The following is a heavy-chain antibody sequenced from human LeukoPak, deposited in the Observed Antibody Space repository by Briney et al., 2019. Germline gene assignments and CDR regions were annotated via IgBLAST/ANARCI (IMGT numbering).Heavy chain of an antibody. Sequence: PSETLSLTCTVSGGSISSYYWSWIRQPLGKGLEWIGYIYYSGSANYNPSLKSRVTISVDTSKNQFSLKLSSVTAADTAVYYCARDRRHSSSPTSRYYYYYGMDVWGQGTTVTVSS. CDR1: GGSISSYY. J-gene: IGHJ6*02. V-gene: IGHV4-59*01. CDR2: IYYSGSA. D-gene: IGHD6-13*01. CDR3: ARDRRHSSSPTSRYYYYYGMDV.